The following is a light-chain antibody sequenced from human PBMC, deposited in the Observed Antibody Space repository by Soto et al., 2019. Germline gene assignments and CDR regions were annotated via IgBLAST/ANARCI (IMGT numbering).Light chain of an antibody. CDR2: EVS. V-gene: IGLV2-8*01. J-gene: IGLJ2*01. Sequence: QSALTRPPSASGSPGQSVTISCTGTSSDVGGYNYVSWYQQHPGKAPKLMIYEVSQRPSGVPDRFSGSKSGNTASLTVSGLQAEDEADYYCSSYAGSNNLVFGGGTQLTVL. CDR1: SSDVGGYNY. CDR3: SSYAGSNNLV.